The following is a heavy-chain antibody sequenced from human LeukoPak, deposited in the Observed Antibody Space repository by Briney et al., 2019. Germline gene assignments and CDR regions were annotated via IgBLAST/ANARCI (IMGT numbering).Heavy chain of an antibody. J-gene: IGHJ4*02. D-gene: IGHD5-24*01. V-gene: IGHV1-18*01. Sequence: GASVQVSYKASGYTFSSYDISWVRQAPGQGLEWMGWISAYNGNTNYAQKLQGRVTMTTDTSTSTAYLELRSLRSDDTAVYYRARVSEEMATITFDYWGQGTLVTVSS. CDR1: GYTFSSYD. CDR3: ARVSEEMATITFDY. CDR2: ISAYNGNT.